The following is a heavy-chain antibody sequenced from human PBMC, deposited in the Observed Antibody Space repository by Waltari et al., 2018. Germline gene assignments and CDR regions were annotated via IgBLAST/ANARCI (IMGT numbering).Heavy chain of an antibody. V-gene: IGHV1-46*01. D-gene: IGHD3-9*01. CDR3: ARTILRGYYGMDV. CDR1: GYTFTSYY. CDR2: INPSGGST. J-gene: IGHJ6*02. Sequence: QVQLVQSGAEVKKPGASVKVSCKASGYTFTSYYMHWVRQAPGQGLEWMGIINPSGGSTSYAQKFQGRVTMTSDTSTSTVYMELSSLRSEDTAVYYCARTILRGYYGMDVLGQGTTVTVSS.